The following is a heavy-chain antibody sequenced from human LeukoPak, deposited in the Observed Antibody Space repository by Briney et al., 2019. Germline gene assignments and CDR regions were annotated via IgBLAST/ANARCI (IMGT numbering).Heavy chain of an antibody. CDR2: IYYSGST. J-gene: IGHJ4*02. V-gene: IGHV4-59*08. CDR1: GGSISSYY. CDR3: ARSADYYDSSGYRY. D-gene: IGHD3-22*01. Sequence: PSETLSLTCTVSGGSISSYYWSWIRQPPGKGLEWIGYIYYSGSTNYNPSLKSRVTISVDTSKNQFSLKLSSVTAAVTAVYYCARSADYYDSSGYRYWGQGTLVTVSS.